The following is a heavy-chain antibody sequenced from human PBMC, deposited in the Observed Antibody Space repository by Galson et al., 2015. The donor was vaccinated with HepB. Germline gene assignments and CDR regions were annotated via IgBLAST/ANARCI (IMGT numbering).Heavy chain of an antibody. J-gene: IGHJ6*02. CDR1: GYTFTGYY. Sequence: SVKVSCKASGYTFTGYYMHWVRQAPGQGLEWMGRINPNSGGTNYAQKFQGRVTMTRDTSISTAYMELSRLRSDDTAVYYCARDLKQVLEWYRLENYYYYYGMDVWGQGTTVTVSS. CDR3: ARDLKQVLEWYRLENYYYYYGMDV. D-gene: IGHD3-3*01. V-gene: IGHV1-2*06. CDR2: INPNSGGT.